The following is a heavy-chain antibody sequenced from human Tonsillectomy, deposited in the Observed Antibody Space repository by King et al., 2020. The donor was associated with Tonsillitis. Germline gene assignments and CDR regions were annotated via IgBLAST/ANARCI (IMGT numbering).Heavy chain of an antibody. CDR1: GDTVTSYD. Sequence: KGAGEACGDTVTSYDMHWVRQAPGQGLEWMGIINPSGGSTSYAQKFQGRVTMTRDTSTSTVDMELSSLRSEDTAVYYWARAALGAAAAYYFDYWGQGTLVTVSS. CDR2: INPSGGST. J-gene: IGHJ4*02. D-gene: IGHD6-13*01. CDR3: ARAALGAAAAYYFDY. V-gene: IGHV1-46*01.